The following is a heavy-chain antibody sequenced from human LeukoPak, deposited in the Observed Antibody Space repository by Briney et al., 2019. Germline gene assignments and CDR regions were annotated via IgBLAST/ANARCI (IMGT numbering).Heavy chain of an antibody. CDR1: GFTFSSYS. CDR3: ARWWQWLVLTTGELDY. J-gene: IGHJ4*02. V-gene: IGHV3-21*01. D-gene: IGHD6-19*01. CDR2: ISSSSSYI. Sequence: GGSLRLSCAASGFTFSSYSMNWVRQAPGKGLEWVSSISSSSSYIYYADSVKGRFTISRDNAKNSLYLQMNSLRAEDTAVYYCARWWQWLVLTTGELDYWGQGTLVAVSS.